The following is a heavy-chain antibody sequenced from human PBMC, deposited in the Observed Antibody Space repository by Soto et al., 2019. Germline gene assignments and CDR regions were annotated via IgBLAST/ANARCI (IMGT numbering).Heavy chain of an antibody. CDR2: IYYTGST. V-gene: IGHV4-39*01. Sequence: QLQLQESGPGLVKPSETLSLTCTVSGASISSTTYFWGWIRQPPGKGLEWIGSIYYTGSTYYNPSLKSRITISIDTSKNQFSLKLSSVTAADTGLYYCARPRMYSSSQFDYWGRGTLVTVSS. D-gene: IGHD6-13*01. CDR3: ARPRMYSSSQFDY. CDR1: GASISSTTYF. J-gene: IGHJ4*02.